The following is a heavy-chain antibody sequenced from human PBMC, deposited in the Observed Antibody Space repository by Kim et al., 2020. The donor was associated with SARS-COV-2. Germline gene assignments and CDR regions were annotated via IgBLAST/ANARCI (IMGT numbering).Heavy chain of an antibody. J-gene: IGHJ4*02. CDR3: ARGPAAMIEDY. Sequence: SETLSLTCTVSGGSISSYYWSWIRQPPGKGLEWIGYIYYSGSTNYNPSLKSRVTISVDTSKNQFSLKLSSVTAADTAVYYCARGPAAMIEDYWGQGTLVTVSS. CDR2: IYYSGST. D-gene: IGHD2-2*01. CDR1: GGSISSYY. V-gene: IGHV4-59*01.